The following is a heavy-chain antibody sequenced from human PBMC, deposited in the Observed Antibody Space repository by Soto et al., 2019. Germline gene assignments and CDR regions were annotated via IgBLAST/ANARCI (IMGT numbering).Heavy chain of an antibody. CDR1: GGSISSSSCY. V-gene: IGHV4-39*01. J-gene: IGHJ6*02. Sequence: QLQLQESGPGLVKPSETLSLTCTVSGGSISSSSCYWGWIRQPPGKGLGWIGSIYYSGSTYYNPSLKRPVPLPVATSKDQFSLKLTSVTAADTAVYYCARVTVEDGDGYYYYGLDVWGRGTTVTV. D-gene: IGHD2-21*02. CDR3: ARVTVEDGDGYYYYGLDV. CDR2: IYYSGST.